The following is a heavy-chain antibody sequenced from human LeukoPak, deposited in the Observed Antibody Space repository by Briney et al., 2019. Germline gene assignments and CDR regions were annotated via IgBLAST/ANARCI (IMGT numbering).Heavy chain of an antibody. CDR3: ARDDYGATFDAFDI. CDR1: GFTFSSYG. V-gene: IGHV3-48*03. J-gene: IGHJ3*02. Sequence: GGSLRLSCAASGFTFSSYGMHWVRQAPGKGLEWVSYIPSSGGTIYYADSVKGRFTMSRDNAKNSVYLQMNSLRAEDTAVYYCARDDYGATFDAFDIWGQGTMVTVSS. D-gene: IGHD4-17*01. CDR2: IPSSGGTI.